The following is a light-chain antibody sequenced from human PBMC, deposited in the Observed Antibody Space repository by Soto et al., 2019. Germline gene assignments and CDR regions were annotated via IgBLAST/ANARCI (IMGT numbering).Light chain of an antibody. Sequence: EIVLTQSPGNLSLSPGERATLSCRASQSVSSSYLAWYQQKPGQAPRLLIYDASTRATGIPARFSGSGSGTEFTLTISSLQFEDFAVYYCQQYNNWPPWTFGQGTKVDNK. CDR3: QQYNNWPPWT. CDR2: DAS. J-gene: IGKJ1*01. CDR1: QSVSSSY. V-gene: IGKV3-15*01.